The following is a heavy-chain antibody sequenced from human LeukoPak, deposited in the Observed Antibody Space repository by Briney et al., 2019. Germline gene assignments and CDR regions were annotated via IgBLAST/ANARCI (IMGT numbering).Heavy chain of an antibody. D-gene: IGHD3-9*01. CDR2: ISSSSSYI. J-gene: IGHJ4*02. Sequence: KTGGSLRLSCAASGFTFSSYSMNWVRQAPGKGLEWVSSISSSSSYIYYADSVKGRFTISGDNAKNSLYLQMNSLRAEDTAVYYCARAPLRYFDWLSHLDYWGQGTLVTVSS. CDR3: ARAPLRYFDWLSHLDY. V-gene: IGHV3-21*01. CDR1: GFTFSSYS.